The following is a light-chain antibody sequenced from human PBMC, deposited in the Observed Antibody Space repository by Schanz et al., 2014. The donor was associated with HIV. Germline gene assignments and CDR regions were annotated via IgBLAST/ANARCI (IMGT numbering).Light chain of an antibody. CDR3: SSYISVNTWV. Sequence: QSALTQPASVSGSPGQSITISCTGTSSDVGGYNYVSWYQQHPGKAPKLMIYDVTNRPSGVSDRFSGSMSGNTASLTISGLQAEDEADYYCSSYISVNTWVFGGGTKLTV. CDR2: DVT. CDR1: SSDVGGYNY. J-gene: IGLJ3*02. V-gene: IGLV2-14*03.